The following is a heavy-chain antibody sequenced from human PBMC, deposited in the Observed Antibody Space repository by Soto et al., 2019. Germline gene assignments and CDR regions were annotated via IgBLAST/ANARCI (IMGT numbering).Heavy chain of an antibody. CDR3: AKDIFRVTSLPPGVY. CDR2: ISYDGSNK. V-gene: IGHV3-30*18. CDR1: GFTFSSYG. J-gene: IGHJ4*02. Sequence: LRLSCAASGFTFSSYGMHWVRQAPGKGLEWVAVISYDGSNKYYADSVKGRFTISRDNSKNTLYLQMNSLRAEDTAGYYCAKDIFRVTSLPPGVYWGQGTLVTVSS. D-gene: IGHD4-17*01.